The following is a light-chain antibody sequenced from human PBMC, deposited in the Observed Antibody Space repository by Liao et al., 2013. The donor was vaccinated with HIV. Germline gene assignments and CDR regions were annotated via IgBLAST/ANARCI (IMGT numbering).Light chain of an antibody. J-gene: IGLJ1*01. V-gene: IGLV3-21*04. CDR2: YNR. CDR3: QVWDSSSDPLYV. Sequence: SYVLTQPPSVSVAPGQTATITCGGNDIGSKTVHWYQQRPGQAPMLVISYNRDRPSGTPERLSGSNSGDTATLTIGRVEAGDEADYYCQVWDSSSDPLYVFGTGTKVTVL. CDR1: DIGSKT.